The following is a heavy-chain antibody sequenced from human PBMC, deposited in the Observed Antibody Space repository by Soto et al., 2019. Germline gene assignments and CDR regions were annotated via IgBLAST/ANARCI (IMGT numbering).Heavy chain of an antibody. J-gene: IGHJ6*02. CDR1: GFTFSSYS. D-gene: IGHD2-2*02. Sequence: PGGSLRLSCAASGFTFSSYSMNWVRQAPGKGLEWVSSISSSSSYIYYADSVKGRFTISRDNAKNSPYLQMNSLRAEDTAVYYCARDLRRPIIVVVPAAIRQNYYYGMDVWGQGTTVTVSS. CDR2: ISSSSSYI. CDR3: ARDLRRPIIVVVPAAIRQNYYYGMDV. V-gene: IGHV3-21*01.